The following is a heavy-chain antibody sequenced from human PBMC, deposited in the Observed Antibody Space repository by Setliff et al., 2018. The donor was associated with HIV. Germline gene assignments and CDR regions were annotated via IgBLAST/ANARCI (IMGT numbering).Heavy chain of an antibody. D-gene: IGHD6-13*01. CDR3: ARGGNSSSWYLYYFGY. CDR1: GGSFSGYY. J-gene: IGHJ4*02. V-gene: IGHV4-34*01. Sequence: PSETLSLTCAVYGGSFSGYYWSWIRQPPGKGLEWIGEINHSGSTNYNPSLKSRVTISVDTSKNQFSLKLSSVTAADTAVYYCARGGNSSSWYLYYFGYWGQGTLVTVSS. CDR2: INHSGST.